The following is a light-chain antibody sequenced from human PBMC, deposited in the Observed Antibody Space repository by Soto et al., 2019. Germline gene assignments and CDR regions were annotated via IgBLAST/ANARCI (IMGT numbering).Light chain of an antibody. V-gene: IGKV3-20*01. CDR1: QSVSSY. J-gene: IGKJ1*01. CDR2: DAS. Sequence: EIVLTQSPATLSLSPGERATLSCRASQSVSSYLAWYQQKPGQAPRLLIYDASNRATGIPARFSGSGSGTDFTLTISRLEPEDFSVYYCQQYGSSLPWTFGQGTKLDMK. CDR3: QQYGSSLPWT.